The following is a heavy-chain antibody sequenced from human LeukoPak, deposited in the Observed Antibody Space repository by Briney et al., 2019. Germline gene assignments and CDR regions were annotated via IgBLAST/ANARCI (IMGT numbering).Heavy chain of an antibody. CDR2: INHSGST. J-gene: IGHJ1*01. CDR3: ARRNSGIAAAGRIFQH. Sequence: SETLSLTCAVYGGSFSGYYWSWIRQPPGKGLEWIGEINHSGSTNYNPSLKSRVTISVDTSKNQFSLKLSSVTAADTAVYYCARRNSGIAAAGRIFQHWGQGTLVTVSS. D-gene: IGHD6-13*01. V-gene: IGHV4-34*01. CDR1: GGSFSGYY.